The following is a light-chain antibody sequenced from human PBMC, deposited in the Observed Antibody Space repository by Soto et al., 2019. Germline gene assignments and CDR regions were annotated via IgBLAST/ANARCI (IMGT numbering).Light chain of an antibody. CDR1: SSNIGSNT. V-gene: IGLV1-44*01. CDR2: TND. CDR3: AAWDDSLIGVV. J-gene: IGLJ2*01. Sequence: QAVVTQPPSASGTPGQRVTISCSGSSSNIGSNTVNWYQQFPGTAPKLLIYTNDQRPSGVPDRFSGSKSGTSASLAISGLHSEDEADYYCAAWDDSLIGVVFGGGTKLTVL.